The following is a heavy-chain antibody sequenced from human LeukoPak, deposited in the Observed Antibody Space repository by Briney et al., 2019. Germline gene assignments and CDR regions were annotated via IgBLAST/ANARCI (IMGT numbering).Heavy chain of an antibody. CDR2: IYHSGTT. J-gene: IGHJ4*02. V-gene: IGHV4-4*02. Sequence: PSGTLSLTCAVSGDSISNNNWWTWVRQPPGKGLEWIGEIYHSGTTNYNPSLKSRVTISIDKSRNQFSLKLSSMTAADTALYYCARVGSCGGGTCAWDYWGLGTLVTVSS. CDR1: GDSISNNNW. D-gene: IGHD2-15*01. CDR3: ARVGSCGGGTCAWDY.